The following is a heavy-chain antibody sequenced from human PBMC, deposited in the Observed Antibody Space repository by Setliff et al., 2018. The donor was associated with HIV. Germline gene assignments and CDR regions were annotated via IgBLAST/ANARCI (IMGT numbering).Heavy chain of an antibody. CDR1: GFTFGDYA. J-gene: IGHJ3*02. V-gene: IGHV3-49*04. D-gene: IGHD2-2*01. CDR3: TRAWCSTSYDHDALDI. CDR2: IRSKAYGGTT. Sequence: GGSLRLSCTASGFTFGDYAMSWVRQAPGKGVEWVGFIRSKAYGGTTEYAASVKGRLTISRDDSKSIAYLQMNSLKTEDTAVYYCTRAWCSTSYDHDALDIWGQGTRVTVSS.